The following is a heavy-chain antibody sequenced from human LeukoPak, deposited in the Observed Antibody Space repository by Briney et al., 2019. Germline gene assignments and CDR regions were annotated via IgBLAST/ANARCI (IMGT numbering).Heavy chain of an antibody. CDR1: GYTFTDYY. Sequence: ASVKVSCKTSGYTFTDYYMHWVRQAPGQGLEWMGWINPNSGGTNYAQKFQGRVTMTRDTSISTAYMELSRLRSDDTAVYYCARALPPVIWLAAFDIWGQGTMVTVSS. D-gene: IGHD3-10*01. CDR2: INPNSGGT. CDR3: ARALPPVIWLAAFDI. V-gene: IGHV1-2*02. J-gene: IGHJ3*02.